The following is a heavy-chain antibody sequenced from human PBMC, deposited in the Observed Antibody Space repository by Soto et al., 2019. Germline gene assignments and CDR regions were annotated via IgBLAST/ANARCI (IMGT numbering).Heavy chain of an antibody. D-gene: IGHD2-21*01. CDR1: GFTFRGYA. V-gene: IGHV3-23*01. J-gene: IGHJ4*02. Sequence: EEQLLESGGGLAQPGGSLRLSCAASGFTFRGYAMSWVRQAPGKGPERVSGISGSGDSTYHAKSVKGRFIISRDNSKKTLYLEINSLRAEDTAVYYCAKAYGASHSPFDCWGQGTLVAVSS. CDR3: AKAYGASHSPFDC. CDR2: ISGSGDST.